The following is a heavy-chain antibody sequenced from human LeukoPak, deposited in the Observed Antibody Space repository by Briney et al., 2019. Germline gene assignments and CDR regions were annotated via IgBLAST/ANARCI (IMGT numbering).Heavy chain of an antibody. V-gene: IGHV4-4*07. CDR1: GGSISSYY. Sequence: PSETLSLTCTVSGGSISSYYWSWIRQPAGKGLEWIGRIYISGSTNYNPSLKSRVTMSVDTSKNQFSLKRSSVTAADTAVYYCAREDLITIFGVASSYGMDVWGQGTTVTVSS. J-gene: IGHJ6*02. CDR2: IYISGST. D-gene: IGHD3-3*01. CDR3: AREDLITIFGVASSYGMDV.